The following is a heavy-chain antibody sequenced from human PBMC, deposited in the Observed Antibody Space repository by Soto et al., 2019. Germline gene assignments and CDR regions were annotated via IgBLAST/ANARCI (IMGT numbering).Heavy chain of an antibody. J-gene: IGHJ4*02. D-gene: IGHD5-12*01. Sequence: SETLSLTCTVSGGSISSSSYYWGWIRQPPGEGLEWIGSIYYSGSTYYNPSLKSRVTISVDTSKNQFSLKLSSVTAADTAVYYCASQGDSVYDYSAYWGQGTLVTVSS. CDR2: IYYSGST. V-gene: IGHV4-39*01. CDR3: ASQGDSVYDYSAY. CDR1: GGSISSSSYY.